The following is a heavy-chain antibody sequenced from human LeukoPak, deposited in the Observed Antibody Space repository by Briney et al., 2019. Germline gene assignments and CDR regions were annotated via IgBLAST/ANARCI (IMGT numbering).Heavy chain of an antibody. CDR3: ARDTCNGGRCFNWFDP. J-gene: IGHJ5*02. CDR1: GYTFTDYY. CDR2: INPNGGGT. Sequence: ASVKVSCKASGYTFTDYYMHWVRQAPGQGLEWMGWINPNGGGTNYARNFQGRVTMTRDTSISTAYMELSSLRSDDTAVYYCARDTCNGGRCFNWFDPWGQGTLVTVSS. V-gene: IGHV1-2*02. D-gene: IGHD2-15*01.